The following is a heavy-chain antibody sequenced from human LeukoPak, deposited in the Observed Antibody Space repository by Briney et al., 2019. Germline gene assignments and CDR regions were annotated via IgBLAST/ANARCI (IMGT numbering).Heavy chain of an antibody. CDR3: ASQSSGSSTRAPDF. Sequence: PGGSLRLSCETSGVTFSSFSLNWVRQAPGKGLEWLSYISSSSRSKYYADSVKGRFIASRDNAKNSLYLQVDSLRAEDTALYYCASQSSGSSTRAPDFWGQGTLVTVSS. J-gene: IGHJ4*02. D-gene: IGHD1-26*01. CDR2: ISSSSRSK. V-gene: IGHV3-48*04. CDR1: GVTFSSFS.